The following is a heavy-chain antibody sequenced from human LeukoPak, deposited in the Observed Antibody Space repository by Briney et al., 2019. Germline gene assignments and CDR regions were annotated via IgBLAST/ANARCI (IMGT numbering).Heavy chain of an antibody. CDR1: GGSISSYY. CDR2: IYYSGST. J-gene: IGHJ6*02. D-gene: IGHD1-7*01. Sequence: SETLSLTCTVSGGSISSYYWSWIRQPPGKGLEWIGYIYYSGSTNYNPSLKSRVTISVDTSKNQFSLRLSSVTAADTAVYYCARDNWNYGSSMDVWGQGTTVTVSS. V-gene: IGHV4-59*01. CDR3: ARDNWNYGSSMDV.